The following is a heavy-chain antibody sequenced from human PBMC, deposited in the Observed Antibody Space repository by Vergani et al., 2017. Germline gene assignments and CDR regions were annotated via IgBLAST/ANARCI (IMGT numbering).Heavy chain of an antibody. J-gene: IGHJ4*02. CDR1: GFTFSSYE. CDR2: ISSSGSTI. CDR3: ATGGGYSYGYPFDY. V-gene: IGHV3-48*03. D-gene: IGHD5-18*01. Sequence: EVQLVESGGGLVQPGGSLRLSCAASGFTFSSYEMNWVRQAPGKGLEWVSYISSSGSTIYYADSVKGRFTISRDNAKNSLYLQMNSLRAEDTAVYYWATGGGYSYGYPFDYWGQGTLVTVSS.